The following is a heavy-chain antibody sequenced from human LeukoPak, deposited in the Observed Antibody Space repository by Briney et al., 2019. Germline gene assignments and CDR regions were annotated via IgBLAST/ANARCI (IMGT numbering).Heavy chain of an antibody. Sequence: GGSLRLSCAASGFAFSSYWMTWVRQAPGKGLEWVASLNEDGSKRSYVGSVKGRFTISRDNAQKSLYPQMNSLTAEDTAVYYCARAVTSMDGYWGQGTLVTVSS. J-gene: IGHJ4*02. CDR3: ARAVTSMDGY. V-gene: IGHV3-7*03. D-gene: IGHD5-18*01. CDR1: GFAFSSYW. CDR2: LNEDGSKR.